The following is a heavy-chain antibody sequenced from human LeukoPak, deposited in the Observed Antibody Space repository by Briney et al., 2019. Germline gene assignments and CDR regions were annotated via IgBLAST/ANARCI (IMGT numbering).Heavy chain of an antibody. D-gene: IGHD6-6*01. CDR3: ARGGRNSSSSRTYYMDV. J-gene: IGHJ6*03. CDR2: TYYRSKWYN. Sequence: SQTLSLTCAISGDSVSSNSAAWNWIRQSPSRGLEWLGRTYYRSKWYNDYAVSVKSRITINPDTSKNQFSLQLNSVTPEDTAVYYCARGGRNSSSSRTYYMDVWGKGTTVTVSS. V-gene: IGHV6-1*01. CDR1: GDSVSSNSAA.